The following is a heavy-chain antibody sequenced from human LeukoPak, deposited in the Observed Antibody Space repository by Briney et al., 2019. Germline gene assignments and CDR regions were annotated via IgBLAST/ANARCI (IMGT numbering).Heavy chain of an antibody. V-gene: IGHV1-69*05. J-gene: IGHJ5*02. CDR1: GGTFSSYA. CDR2: IIPIFGTA. D-gene: IGHD6-13*01. CDR3: ARQSVQGSRFDP. Sequence: ASVKVSCKASGGTFSSYAISWVRQAPGQGLEWMGGIIPIFGTANYAQKFQGRVTITTDESTSTAYMELSSLRSEDTAVYYCARQSVQGSRFDPWGQGTQVTVSS.